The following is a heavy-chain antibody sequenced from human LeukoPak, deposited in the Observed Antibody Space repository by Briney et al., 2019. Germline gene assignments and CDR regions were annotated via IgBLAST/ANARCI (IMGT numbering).Heavy chain of an antibody. Sequence: ASVKVSCKAAGGTFSNYAINWVRQAPGQGLEWMGRIIPFFGTTNYAQNFQARVTITTDESTSTAYMELTSLRSEDTAVYYCARGPNYGSGMGAFDIWGQGTMVSVSS. CDR2: IIPFFGTT. D-gene: IGHD3-10*01. CDR1: GGTFSNYA. CDR3: ARGPNYGSGMGAFDI. V-gene: IGHV1-69*05. J-gene: IGHJ3*02.